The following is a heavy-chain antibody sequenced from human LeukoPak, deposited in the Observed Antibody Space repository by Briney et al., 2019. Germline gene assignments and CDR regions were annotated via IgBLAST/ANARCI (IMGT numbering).Heavy chain of an antibody. J-gene: IGHJ3*02. CDR2: IYYSGST. CDR1: GGSISSGDYY. CDR3: ARGSPDWLTAFDI. V-gene: IGHV4-30-4*01. Sequence: PSETLSLTCTVSGGSISSGDYYWSWIRQLPGKGLEWIGYIYYSGSTYYNPSLKSRVTISVDTSKNQFSLKLSSVTAADTAVYYCARGSPDWLTAFDIWGQGTMVTVSS. D-gene: IGHD3-9*01.